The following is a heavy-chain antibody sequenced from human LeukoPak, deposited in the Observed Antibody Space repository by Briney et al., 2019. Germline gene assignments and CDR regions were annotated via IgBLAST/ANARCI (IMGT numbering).Heavy chain of an antibody. CDR1: GFTFNTYA. CDR3: VRDHSTLTRNWFDP. V-gene: IGHV3-74*01. D-gene: IGHD4-17*01. J-gene: IGHJ5*02. CDR2: ISTDASSR. Sequence: GGSLRLSCAASGFTFNTYAMSWVRQAPGKGLEWVSRISTDASSRSYADSVKGRFTISRDNAKNTLYMEMDSLRVEDTAVYYCVRDHSTLTRNWFDPWGQGTLVTVSS.